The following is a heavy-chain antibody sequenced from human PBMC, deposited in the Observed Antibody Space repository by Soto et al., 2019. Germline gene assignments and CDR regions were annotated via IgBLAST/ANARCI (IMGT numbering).Heavy chain of an antibody. CDR3: ASGRVGATAYNWFDP. CDR1: GGTFSSYA. V-gene: IGHV1-69*01. J-gene: IGHJ5*02. Sequence: QVQLVQSGAEVKKPGSSVKVSCKASGGTFSSYAISWVRQAPGQGLEWMGGIIPIFGTANYAQKFQGRVTITADESTSAGDMELSSLRSEDTAVYYCASGRVGATAYNWFDPWGEGTLVIVSS. CDR2: IIPIFGTA. D-gene: IGHD1-26*01.